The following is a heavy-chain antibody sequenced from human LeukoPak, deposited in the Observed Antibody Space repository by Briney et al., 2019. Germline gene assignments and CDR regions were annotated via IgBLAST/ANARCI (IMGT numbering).Heavy chain of an antibody. J-gene: IGHJ3*02. Sequence: GGSLRLSCAASGFTFDDYGMSWVRQAPGKGLEWVSGINWNGGSTGYADSVKGRFTISRDNAKNSLYLQMNSLRAEDTALYYCARDLRGSTMIVVVISAFDIWGRGTMVTVSS. D-gene: IGHD3-22*01. CDR3: ARDLRGSTMIVVVISAFDI. CDR1: GFTFDDYG. V-gene: IGHV3-20*04. CDR2: INWNGGST.